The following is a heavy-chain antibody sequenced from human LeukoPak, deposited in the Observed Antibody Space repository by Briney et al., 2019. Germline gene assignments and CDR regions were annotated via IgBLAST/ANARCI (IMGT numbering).Heavy chain of an antibody. CDR1: GGSISSSNW. Sequence: SETLSLTCAVSGGSISSSNWWSWVRQPPGKGLEWIGEIYHSGSTNYNPSLKSRVTISVDKSKNQFSLKLSSVTAADTAVYYCARHRRIVVVPAAMWYFDLWGRGTLVTVSS. J-gene: IGHJ2*01. V-gene: IGHV4-4*02. D-gene: IGHD2-2*01. CDR3: ARHRRIVVVPAAMWYFDL. CDR2: IYHSGST.